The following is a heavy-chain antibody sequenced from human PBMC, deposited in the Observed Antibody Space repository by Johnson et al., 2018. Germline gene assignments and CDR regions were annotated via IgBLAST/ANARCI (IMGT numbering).Heavy chain of an antibody. CDR1: GFTFSNAW. D-gene: IGHD4-11*01. V-gene: IGHV3-15*01. J-gene: IGHJ6*02. CDR3: TTEMGGTVTPSFWYYYYGMDV. CDR2: IKSKTDGGTT. Sequence: VQLVQSGGGLVKPGGSLRLSCAASGFTFSNAWMSWVRQAPGKGLEWVGRIKSKTDGGTTDYAAPVKGRFTISRDDSKNTRYLQMNSLKTEDTDVYYCTTEMGGTVTPSFWYYYYGMDVGGQGTTVTVSS.